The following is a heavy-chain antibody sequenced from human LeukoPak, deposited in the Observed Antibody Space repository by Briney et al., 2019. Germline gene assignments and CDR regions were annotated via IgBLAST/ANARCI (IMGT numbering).Heavy chain of an antibody. J-gene: IGHJ3*02. CDR3: AKMGFDYGSRDAFDI. D-gene: IGHD3-10*01. Sequence: PRGSLRLSCAASGFTFSNYWMSWVRQAPGKGLEWVSAISGSGGSTYYADSVKGRFTISRDNSKNTLYLQMNSLRAEDTAVYYCAKMGFDYGSRDAFDIWGQGTMVTVSS. CDR1: GFTFSNYW. V-gene: IGHV3-23*01. CDR2: ISGSGGST.